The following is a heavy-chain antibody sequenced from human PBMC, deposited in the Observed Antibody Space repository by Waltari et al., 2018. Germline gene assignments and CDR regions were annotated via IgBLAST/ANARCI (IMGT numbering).Heavy chain of an antibody. J-gene: IGHJ2*01. Sequence: QVHLVESGGGVVHPGKSLRLSCTASGFSLSDNAMHWIRQAPGKGLEWGTIAAWYGKNNYYADSLKGRFTVSRDNSNNTLFLQMFGLRSDDTAMYYCARGPLRYFDLWGRGTLVLVSS. CDR3: ARGPLRYFDL. CDR2: AAWYGKNN. V-gene: IGHV3-30*04. CDR1: GFSLSDNA.